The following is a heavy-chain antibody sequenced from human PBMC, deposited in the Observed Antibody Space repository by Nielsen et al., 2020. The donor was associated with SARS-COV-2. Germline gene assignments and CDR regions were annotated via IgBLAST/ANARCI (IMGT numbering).Heavy chain of an antibody. CDR1: GDSISGFY. CDR2: MYYTGNT. D-gene: IGHD3-9*01. CDR3: ARDRRGGYDILTGANWFDP. J-gene: IGHJ5*02. V-gene: IGHV4-59*12. Sequence: ESLKISCTVSGDSISGFYWDWIRQPPGKGLEWIGYMYYTGNTKYNYQPSLKSRVTISVDTSKNQFSLKLSSVTAADTAVYYCARDRRGGYDILTGANWFDPWGQGTLVTVSS.